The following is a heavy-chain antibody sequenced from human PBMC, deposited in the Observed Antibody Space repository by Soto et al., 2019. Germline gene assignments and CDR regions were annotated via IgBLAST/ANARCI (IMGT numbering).Heavy chain of an antibody. V-gene: IGHV1-18*01. CDR3: ARFNGDYGWFDP. CDR1: GYTFTSYG. J-gene: IGHJ5*02. Sequence: QVQLVQSGAEVKKPGASVKVSCKASGYTFTSYGISWVRQAPGQGLEWMGWISGYNGNTKYAQKLQGRVTMTTDTSTRTAYMGLRSLISDDTAVYYCARFNGDYGWFDPWGQGTLVTVSS. CDR2: ISGYNGNT. D-gene: IGHD4-17*01.